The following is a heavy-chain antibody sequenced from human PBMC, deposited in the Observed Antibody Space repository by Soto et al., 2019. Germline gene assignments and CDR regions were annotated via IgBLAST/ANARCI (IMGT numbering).Heavy chain of an antibody. J-gene: IGHJ4*02. Sequence: PXETLSLTCAVYGGSFSGYYWSWIRQPPGKGLEWIGEINHSGSTNYNPSLKSRVTISVDTSKNQFSLKLSSVTAADTAVYYCARGDELRFSEWLYPADGWFDYWGQGTLVTVSS. CDR1: GGSFSGYY. V-gene: IGHV4-34*01. D-gene: IGHD3-3*01. CDR3: ARGDELRFSEWLYPADGWFDY. CDR2: INHSGST.